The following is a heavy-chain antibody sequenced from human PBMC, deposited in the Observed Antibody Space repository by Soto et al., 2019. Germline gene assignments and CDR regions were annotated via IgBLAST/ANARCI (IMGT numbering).Heavy chain of an antibody. D-gene: IGHD7-27*01. CDR1: SGFVSSYD. V-gene: IGHV4-59*08. J-gene: IGHJ4*02. CDR2: SYYGRST. Sequence: LSLTCADSSGFVSSYDWIMIRHPPGKGLKGSGYSYYGRSTTYKPSLKSQGTISVDTSKNQCSLTLGLVTAADTAVENCEGRWGRRYGYGGPGTPVIVS. CDR3: EGRWGRRYGY.